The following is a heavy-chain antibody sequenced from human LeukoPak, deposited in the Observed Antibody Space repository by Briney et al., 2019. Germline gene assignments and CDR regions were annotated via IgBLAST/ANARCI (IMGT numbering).Heavy chain of an antibody. CDR3: ARASGGYAYYYYYMDV. CDR2: INPNSGGT. D-gene: IGHD4-23*01. CDR1: GFSFSHYA. J-gene: IGHJ6*03. Sequence: GGSLRLSCAGSGFSFSHYAINWVRQATGQGLEWMGWINPNSGGTNYAQKFQGRVTMTRDTSISTAYMELSRLRSDDTAVYYCARASGGYAYYYYYMDVWGKGTTVTVSS. V-gene: IGHV1-2*02.